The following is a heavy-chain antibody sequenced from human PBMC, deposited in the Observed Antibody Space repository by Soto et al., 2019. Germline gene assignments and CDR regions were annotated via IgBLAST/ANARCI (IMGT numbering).Heavy chain of an antibody. CDR1: GDSVSTNSAT. J-gene: IGHJ5*01. Sequence: SQTLSLTCAISGDSVSTNSATWVWIRQSPSRGLEWLGRTYYRSKWDYDYAASVKGRININPDTSNNQVSLHLDSVTPDDTAVYYCARLIGNSRLDSWGQGTLVTVSS. CDR2: TYYRSKWDY. V-gene: IGHV6-1*01. CDR3: ARLIGNSRLDS. D-gene: IGHD2-8*01.